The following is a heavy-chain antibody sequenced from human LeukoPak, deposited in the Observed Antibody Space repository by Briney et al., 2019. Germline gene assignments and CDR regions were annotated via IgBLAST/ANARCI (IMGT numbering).Heavy chain of an antibody. CDR2: ISGSGGST. CDR3: AKPPPRFREVFNVRDV. V-gene: IGHV3-23*01. D-gene: IGHD3-10*01. CDR1: GFTFSSYA. Sequence: PGGSLRLSCAASGFTFSSYAMSWVRQAPGKGLEWVSAISGSGGSTYYADSVKGRFTISRDNSKNTLYLQMNSLRAEDTAVYYCAKPPPRFREVFNVRDVWGQGTTVTVSS. J-gene: IGHJ6*02.